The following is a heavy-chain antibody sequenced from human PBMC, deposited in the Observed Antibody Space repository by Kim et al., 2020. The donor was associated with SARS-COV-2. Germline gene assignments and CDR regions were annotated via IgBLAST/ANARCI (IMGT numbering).Heavy chain of an antibody. CDR3: ARARTKIAAAGVDY. Sequence: GGSLRLSCAASGFTFSSYAMHWVRQAPGKGLEWVAVISYDGSNKYYADSVKGRFTISRDNSKNTLYLQMNSLRAEDTAVYYCARARTKIAAAGVDYWGQGTLVTVSS. V-gene: IGHV3-30*04. CDR1: GFTFSSYA. D-gene: IGHD6-13*01. CDR2: ISYDGSNK. J-gene: IGHJ4*02.